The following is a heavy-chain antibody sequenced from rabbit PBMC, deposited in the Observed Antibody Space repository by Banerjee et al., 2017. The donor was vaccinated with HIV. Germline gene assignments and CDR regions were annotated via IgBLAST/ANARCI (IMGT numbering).Heavy chain of an antibody. CDR1: GFDLSSYYY. CDR3: ARDRGWGDDFDP. CDR2: IYIGSSDNT. J-gene: IGHJ2*01. V-gene: IGHV1S45*01. D-gene: IGHD4-1*01. Sequence: QEQLEESGGDLVKPGASLTLTCTASGFDLSSYYYMCWVRQAPGKGLEWIACIYIGSSDNTYYASWAKGRFTISKTSSTTVTLQMPSLTAADTATYFCARDRGWGDDFDPWGPGTLVTVS.